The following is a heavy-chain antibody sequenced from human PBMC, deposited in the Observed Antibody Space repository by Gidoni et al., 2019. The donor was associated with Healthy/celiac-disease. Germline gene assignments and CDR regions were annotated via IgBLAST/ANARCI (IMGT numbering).Heavy chain of an antibody. CDR1: GFPFSRYW. CDR3: ARDGAPAAAGTYYYYGRDV. D-gene: IGHD6-13*01. CDR2: KKKDGIEK. J-gene: IGHJ6*02. Sequence: EVQLLESGGGLVQPGGSLSLSCAASGFPFSRYWMSWVRQAPWKGLEWCANKKKDGIEKYYVDSVKGRFTIYRDNAKNSLYLQRNSLRDEDTAVYYCARDGAPAAAGTYYYYGRDVWGQGTTVTVSS. V-gene: IGHV3-7*01.